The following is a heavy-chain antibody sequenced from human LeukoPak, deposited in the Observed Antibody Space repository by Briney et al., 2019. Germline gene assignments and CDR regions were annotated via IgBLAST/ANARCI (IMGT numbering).Heavy chain of an antibody. CDR1: GGSVSSGSYY. CDR3: ARGVTEINWFDP. J-gene: IGHJ5*02. V-gene: IGHV4-61*01. CDR2: IYYSGST. D-gene: IGHD2-21*02. Sequence: SETLSLTCTVSGGSVSSGSYYWSWIRQPPGKGLEWIGYIYYSGSTNYNPSLKSRVTISVDTSKNRFSLKLSSVTAADTAVYYCARGVTEINWFDPWGQGTLVTVSS.